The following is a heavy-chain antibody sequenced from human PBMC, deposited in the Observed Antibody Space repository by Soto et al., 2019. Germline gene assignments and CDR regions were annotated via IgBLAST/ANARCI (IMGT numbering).Heavy chain of an antibody. Sequence: QVQLVQSGAEVKEPGASVKVSCKASGYPFTSYSFSWVRQAPGQGLEWMGWISAYNGDTRNAQKLQGRVTMTADPYTDTAYTELRNLRSDDRGVYYCAREGALVGSAVYYGMDVWGQGTMVTVS. V-gene: IGHV1-18*04. CDR2: ISAYNGDT. J-gene: IGHJ6*02. D-gene: IGHD2-2*01. CDR1: GYPFTSYS. CDR3: AREGALVGSAVYYGMDV.